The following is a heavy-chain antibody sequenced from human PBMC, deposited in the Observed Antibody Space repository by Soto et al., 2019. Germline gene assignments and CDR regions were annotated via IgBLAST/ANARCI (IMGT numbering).Heavy chain of an antibody. Sequence: GGSLRLSCAASGFTFSSYGMHWVRQAPGKGLEWVAVISYDGSNKYYADSVKGRFTISRDNSKNTLYLQMNSLRAEDTAVYYCAKDVRGPWGQGTLVTVSS. V-gene: IGHV3-30*18. CDR3: AKDVRGP. D-gene: IGHD3-10*01. CDR2: ISYDGSNK. J-gene: IGHJ5*02. CDR1: GFTFSSYG.